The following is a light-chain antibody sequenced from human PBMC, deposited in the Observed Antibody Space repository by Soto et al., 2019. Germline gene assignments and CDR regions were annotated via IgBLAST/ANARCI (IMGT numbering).Light chain of an antibody. CDR3: HQTAGALTWT. CDR1: QTIRYS. J-gene: IGKJ1*01. CDR2: DAS. V-gene: IGKV1-39*01. Sequence: DIQMTQSPSSLSASVGDRVTITCRASQTIRYSLNWYQQKPGKAPKVLIYDASTWQSGVPPRFSGSGSATDFALTISSLQPEDFATYYCHQTAGALTWTFGQGTRVEAK.